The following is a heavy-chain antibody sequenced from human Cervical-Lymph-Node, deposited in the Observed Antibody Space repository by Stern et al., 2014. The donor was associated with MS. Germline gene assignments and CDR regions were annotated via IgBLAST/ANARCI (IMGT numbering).Heavy chain of an antibody. Sequence: VQLVQSGGAVVQPGRSLRLSCAASGFTFGSYGMHWVRQAPGTGLEWVAIIWNDGGNKYYADSVKGRFTISRDNSKNTLFLQMISLRVEDTAVYYCVREGIAYLEGILDVWGQGTTVTVSS. CDR1: GFTFGSYG. V-gene: IGHV3-33*01. J-gene: IGHJ6*02. CDR3: VREGIAYLEGILDV. D-gene: IGHD6-13*01. CDR2: IWNDGGNK.